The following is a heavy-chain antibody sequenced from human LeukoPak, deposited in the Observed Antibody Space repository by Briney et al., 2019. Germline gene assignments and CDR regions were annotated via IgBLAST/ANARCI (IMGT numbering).Heavy chain of an antibody. J-gene: IGHJ6*02. Sequence: ASVKVSCKASGYTFTSYGISWVRQAPGQGLEWMGWISAYNGNTNYAQKLQGRVTMTTDTSTGTAYMELRSLRSDDTAVYYCARDLSSMIVVVPAAIGYYGMDVWGQGTTVTVSS. CDR1: GYTFTSYG. V-gene: IGHV1-18*01. CDR3: ARDLSSMIVVVPAAIGYYGMDV. D-gene: IGHD2-2*02. CDR2: ISAYNGNT.